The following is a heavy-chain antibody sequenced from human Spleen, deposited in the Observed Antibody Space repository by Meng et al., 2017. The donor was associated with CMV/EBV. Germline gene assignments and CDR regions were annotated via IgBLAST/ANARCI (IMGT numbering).Heavy chain of an antibody. D-gene: IGHD3-22*01. CDR2: IKQDGSEV. CDR3: ARDLFKYFYDASGHLDY. J-gene: IGHJ4*02. CDR1: GFIFDDYT. V-gene: IGHV3-7*01. Sequence: GESLKISCAASGFIFDDYTIHWARQAPGKGLEWVANIKQDGSEVHYVDSLKGRITISRDNAKNSLYLQMNSLRAEDTAIYYCARDLFKYFYDASGHLDYWGQGALVTVSS.